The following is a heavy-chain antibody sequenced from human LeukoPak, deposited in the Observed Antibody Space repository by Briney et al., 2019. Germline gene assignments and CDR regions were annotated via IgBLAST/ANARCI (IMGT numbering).Heavy chain of an antibody. J-gene: IGHJ5*02. V-gene: IGHV3-23*01. D-gene: IGHD2-15*01. CDR1: EFSFSTYA. CDR2: ISGTSGRT. Sequence: GGSLRLSCVSSEFSFSTYAMSWVRQAPGKGLEWVSSISGTSGRTYYADSVKGRVTISRDNSKKTLYLQMNSLRAEDTAVYYCAKDLLPGRHCSGGSCPFDPWGQGTLVTVSS. CDR3: AKDLLPGRHCSGGSCPFDP.